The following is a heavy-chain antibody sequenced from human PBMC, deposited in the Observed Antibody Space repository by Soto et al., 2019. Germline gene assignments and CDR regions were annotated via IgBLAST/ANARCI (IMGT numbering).Heavy chain of an antibody. CDR2: ISFDGTAT. V-gene: IGHV3-74*03. CDR3: VRERRLRGHPLDI. J-gene: IGHJ3*02. D-gene: IGHD2-21*02. Sequence: EVQLVESGGGLVQPGGSLRLSCAASGFSFSSSWMHWVRQAPGKGLVWVSRISFDGTATTSADAVKGRFIISRDNAKNTLFLQMHNVRAADTAMYYCVRERRLRGHPLDIWGQGTCVSVSS. CDR1: GFSFSSSW.